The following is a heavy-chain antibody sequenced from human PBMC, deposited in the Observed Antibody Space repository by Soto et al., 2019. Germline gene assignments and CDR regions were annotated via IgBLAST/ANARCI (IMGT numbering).Heavy chain of an antibody. CDR1: GGSMSSYY. V-gene: IGHV4-59*01. D-gene: IGHD6-19*01. CDR2: MYYSGST. J-gene: IGHJ5*02. Sequence: PSETLSLTCTVSGGSMSSYYWSWIRQPPGKGLEWIGYMYYSGSTNYNPSLKSRVTISVDTSKNQFSLKLRSVTAADTAIYYCAREVSGWHFWFDPGGQGSLVTVSS. CDR3: AREVSGWHFWFDP.